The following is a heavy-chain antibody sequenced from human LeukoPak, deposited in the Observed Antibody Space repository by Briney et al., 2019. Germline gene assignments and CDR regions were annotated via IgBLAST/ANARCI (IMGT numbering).Heavy chain of an antibody. Sequence: GESLKISCKGSGYSFTSYWISWVRQMPGKRLEWMGRIGPSDSYTNYSPSFQGHVTISADKSISTAYLQWSSLKASDTAMYYCARRRDSSSWYYFDYWGQGTLVTVSS. D-gene: IGHD6-13*01. CDR1: GYSFTSYW. CDR2: IGPSDSYT. J-gene: IGHJ4*02. CDR3: ARRRDSSSWYYFDY. V-gene: IGHV5-10-1*01.